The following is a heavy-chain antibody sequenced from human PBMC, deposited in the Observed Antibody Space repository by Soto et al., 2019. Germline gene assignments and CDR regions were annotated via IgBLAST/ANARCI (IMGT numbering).Heavy chain of an antibody. CDR2: IYYSGSS. D-gene: IGHD2-2*01. CDR1: GGSISSGGYY. J-gene: IGHJ6*02. V-gene: IGHV4-31*03. Sequence: QVQLQETGPGLVKPSQTLSLTCTVSGGSISSGGYYWSWIRQHPGKGLEWIGYIYYSGSSYYNPSLKSRVTISVDTSKNQFSLKLSSVTAADTAVYYCASACTSCYVRYGMDVWGQGTTVTVSS. CDR3: ASACTSCYVRYGMDV.